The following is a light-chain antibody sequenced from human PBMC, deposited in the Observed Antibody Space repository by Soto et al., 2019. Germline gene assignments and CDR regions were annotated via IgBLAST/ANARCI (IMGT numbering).Light chain of an antibody. CDR2: GAS. CDR3: HQYNIWPPLT. V-gene: IGKV3-15*01. J-gene: IGKJ4*01. CDR1: QSVSSN. Sequence: EIVMTQSPATLSVSPGERATLSCRASQSVSSNLAWYQQKPGHAPRLLIYGASTRATGIPARFSGSGSGTAFTLTISSLQSEDFAVYYCHQYNIWPPLTFGGGTKVEIK.